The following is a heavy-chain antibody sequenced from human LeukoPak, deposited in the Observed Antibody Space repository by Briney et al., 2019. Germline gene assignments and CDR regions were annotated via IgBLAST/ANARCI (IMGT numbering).Heavy chain of an antibody. CDR3: ARRASGYDYGGY. CDR2: ISGDGGST. D-gene: IGHD5-12*01. CDR1: GFTFDDYA. Sequence: GGSLRLSCAASGFTFDDYAMHWVRQAPGKGLEWVSLISGDGGSTYYADSVKGRFTISRDNSKNSLYLQMNSLRTEDTALYYCARRASGYDYGGYWGQGTLVTVSS. V-gene: IGHV3-43*02. J-gene: IGHJ4*02.